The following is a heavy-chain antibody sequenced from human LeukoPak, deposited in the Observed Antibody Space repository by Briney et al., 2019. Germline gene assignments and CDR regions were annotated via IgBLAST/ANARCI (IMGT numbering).Heavy chain of an antibody. CDR3: ARGEVEMPTTLVTLGY. CDR1: GYTFTGYY. V-gene: IGHV1-2*02. CDR2: INANSGGT. Sequence: ASVKVSCKASGYTFTGYYIHWVRQAPGQGLEWMGWINANSGGTNYAQKFQGRVTMSRDTSITTAYMELSRLRSDDTAVYCCARGEVEMPTTLVTLGYWGQGTLVTVSS. J-gene: IGHJ4*02. D-gene: IGHD5-24*01.